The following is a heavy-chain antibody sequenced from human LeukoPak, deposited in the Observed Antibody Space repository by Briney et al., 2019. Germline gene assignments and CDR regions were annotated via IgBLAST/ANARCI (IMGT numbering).Heavy chain of an antibody. D-gene: IGHD6-19*01. J-gene: IGHJ4*02. CDR2: IYSGGST. Sequence: GGSLRLSCAASGFIVSSKYMSWVRQAPGKGLEWVSVIYSGGSTYYADSVKGRVTISRDNSKNTLYLQMNGLRVEDTAVYYCARVRLGSGWSLFDFWGQGTLVTVSS. V-gene: IGHV3-66*01. CDR1: GFIVSSKY. CDR3: ARVRLGSGWSLFDF.